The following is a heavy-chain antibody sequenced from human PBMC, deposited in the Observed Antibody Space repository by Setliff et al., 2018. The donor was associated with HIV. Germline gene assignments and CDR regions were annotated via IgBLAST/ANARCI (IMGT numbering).Heavy chain of an antibody. V-gene: IGHV1-69*04. Sequence: SVKVSCKASGDIFNNNAINWVRQAPGQGLEGMGRIIPIFGLANYARKFQGRVTITADKSTSTAYLELSSLTYDDTAIYYCARAEFLGPESDFDIWGQGTMVTVSS. CDR1: GDIFNNNA. J-gene: IGHJ3*02. CDR3: ARAEFLGPESDFDI. D-gene: IGHD3-10*01. CDR2: IIPIFGLA.